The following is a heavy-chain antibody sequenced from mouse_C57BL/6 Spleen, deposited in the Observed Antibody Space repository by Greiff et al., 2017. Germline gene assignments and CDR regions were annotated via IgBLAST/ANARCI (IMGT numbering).Heavy chain of an antibody. CDR3: ARWDDGYYDYFDY. D-gene: IGHD2-3*01. V-gene: IGHV1-53*01. CDR1: GYTFTSYW. J-gene: IGHJ2*01. Sequence: VQLQQPGTELVKPGASVKLSCKASGYTFTSYWMHWVKQRPGQGLEWIGNINPSNGGTNYNEKFKSKATLTVDKSSSTAYMQRSSLTSEDSAVYYCARWDDGYYDYFDYWGQGTTLTVSS. CDR2: INPSNGGT.